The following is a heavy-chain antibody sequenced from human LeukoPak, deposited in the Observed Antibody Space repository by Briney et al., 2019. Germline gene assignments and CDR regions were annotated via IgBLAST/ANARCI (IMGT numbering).Heavy chain of an antibody. CDR1: GGSISSGDDY. CDR3: ARLVGYYSRGSCYHFDY. D-gene: IGHD2-15*01. CDR2: IYYSGTT. J-gene: IGHJ4*02. Sequence: PSETLSLTCTVSGGSISSGDDYWSWIRQPPGKGLEWIGYIYYSGTTYYNPSLKSRASISVDTSKNQFSLTLSSVTAADTALYFCARLVGYYSRGSCYHFDYWGQGSLVTVSS. V-gene: IGHV4-30-4*01.